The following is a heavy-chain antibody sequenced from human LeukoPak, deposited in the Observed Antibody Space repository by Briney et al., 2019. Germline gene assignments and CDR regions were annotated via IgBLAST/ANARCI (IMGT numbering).Heavy chain of an antibody. D-gene: IGHD2-15*01. CDR2: ISGSGGST. CDR3: AKESYCSGGSCYPNYYYYMDV. Sequence: PGGSLRLSCAASGFTFSSYGMSWVRQAPGKGLEWVSAISGSGGSTYYADSVKGRFTISRDNSKNTLYLQMNSLRAEDTAVYYCAKESYCSGGSCYPNYYYYMDVWGKGTTVTVSS. V-gene: IGHV3-23*01. CDR1: GFTFSSYG. J-gene: IGHJ6*03.